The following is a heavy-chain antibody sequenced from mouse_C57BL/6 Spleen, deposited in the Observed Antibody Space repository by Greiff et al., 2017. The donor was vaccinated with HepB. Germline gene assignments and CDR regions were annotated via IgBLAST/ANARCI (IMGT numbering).Heavy chain of an antibody. J-gene: IGHJ3*01. CDR2: ISYDGSN. CDR3: ARGAYEYDVAY. CDR1: GYSITSGYY. D-gene: IGHD2-4*01. V-gene: IGHV3-6*01. Sequence: ESGPGLVKPSQSLSLTCSVTGYSITSGYYWNWIRQFPGNKLEWMGYISYDGSNNYNPSLKNRISITRDTSKNQFFLTLNSVTTEDTATYYCARGAYEYDVAYWGQGTLVTVSA.